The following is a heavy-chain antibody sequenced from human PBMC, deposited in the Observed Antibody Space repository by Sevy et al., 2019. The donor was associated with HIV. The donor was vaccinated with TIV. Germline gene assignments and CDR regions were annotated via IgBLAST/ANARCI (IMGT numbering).Heavy chain of an antibody. CDR3: ATTNDYYDGSGYPFDY. D-gene: IGHD3-22*01. Sequence: ASVKLSFKVSGYTLAKFSIHWVRQAPGKGLEWMTSFDPEDGDPEDGKTIYAQKFLGRVTMTEDTSTDTAYMELSSLRSDEAAVYYCATTNDYYDGSGYPFDYWGQGTLVTVSS. CDR1: GYTLAKFS. V-gene: IGHV1-24*01. CDR2: FDPEDGDPEDGKT. J-gene: IGHJ4*02.